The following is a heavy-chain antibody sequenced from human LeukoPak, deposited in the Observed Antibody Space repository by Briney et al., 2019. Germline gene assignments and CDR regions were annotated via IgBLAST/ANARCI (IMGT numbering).Heavy chain of an antibody. Sequence: SETLSLTCTVSGGSISSGGYYWSWIRQPPGKGLEWIGYIYYSGSTYYNPSLKSRVTISVDTSKNQFSLKLSSVTAADTAVYYCARGRRTRSQLSHMDVWGKGTTVTVSS. CDR2: IYYSGST. V-gene: IGHV4-31*03. D-gene: IGHD2-2*01. CDR1: GGSISSGGYY. J-gene: IGHJ6*03. CDR3: ARGRRTRSQLSHMDV.